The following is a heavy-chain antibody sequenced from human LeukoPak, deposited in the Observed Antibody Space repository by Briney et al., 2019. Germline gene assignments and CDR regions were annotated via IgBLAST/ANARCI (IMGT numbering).Heavy chain of an antibody. J-gene: IGHJ3*02. CDR2: IYYSGTT. V-gene: IGHV4-59*01. CDR1: GGSINGYY. Sequence: SETLSLTCIVSGGSINGYYWSWIRQPPGKALEWIGYIYYSGTTNYNPSLKSRITISVDTSKNQFSLRLSSVSAADTAVYYCARRHVVGGTFAFDIWGQGTMVTVSS. D-gene: IGHD1-26*01. CDR3: ARRHVVGGTFAFDI.